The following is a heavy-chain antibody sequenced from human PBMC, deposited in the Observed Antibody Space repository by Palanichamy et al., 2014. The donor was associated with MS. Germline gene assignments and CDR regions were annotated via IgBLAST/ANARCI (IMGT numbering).Heavy chain of an antibody. Sequence: SNYAMHWVRQAPGKGLEWVAVISYDGSNKYYADSVKGRFTISRDNSKNTLYLQMNSLRAEDTALYYCARDYYDFWSGRHNGDYWGQGTLVTVSS. V-gene: IGHV3-30-3*01. CDR2: ISYDGSNK. CDR3: ARDYYDFWSGRHNGDY. CDR1: SNYA. J-gene: IGHJ4*02. D-gene: IGHD3-3*01.